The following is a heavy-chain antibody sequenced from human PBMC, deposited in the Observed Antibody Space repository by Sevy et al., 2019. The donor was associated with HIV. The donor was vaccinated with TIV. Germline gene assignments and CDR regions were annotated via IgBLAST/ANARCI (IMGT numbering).Heavy chain of an antibody. Sequence: CLRLSCAASGFAPSTYGMHWVRQAPGKGLEWVAVIGYDGSNKYYADSVKGRFSISRDNSRNTLFLQMDSLRAEDTAVYYCARDSRMYGDYLLAYFDYWGQGTLVTVSS. CDR3: ARDSRMYGDYLLAYFDY. CDR1: GFAPSTYG. J-gene: IGHJ4*02. CDR2: IGYDGSNK. V-gene: IGHV3-33*01. D-gene: IGHD2-8*01.